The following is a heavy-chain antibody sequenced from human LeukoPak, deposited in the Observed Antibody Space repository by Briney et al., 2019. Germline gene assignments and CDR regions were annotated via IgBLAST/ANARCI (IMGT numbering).Heavy chain of an antibody. CDR2: IGSSSSYI. V-gene: IGHV3-21*01. Sequence: SGGSLRLSCAASGFTFSSYSMNWVRQAPGKGLEWVSSIGSSSSYIYCADSVKGRFTISRDNAKNSLYLQMNSLRAEDTAVYYCARDLAARGDYWGQGTLVTVSS. D-gene: IGHD6-6*01. J-gene: IGHJ4*02. CDR3: ARDLAARGDY. CDR1: GFTFSSYS.